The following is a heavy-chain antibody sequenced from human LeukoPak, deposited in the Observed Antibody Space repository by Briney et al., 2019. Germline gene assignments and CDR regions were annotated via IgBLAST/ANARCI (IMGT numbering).Heavy chain of an antibody. Sequence: GGSLRLSCEASGFTFNGYSMHWVRQAPGKGLEWVAVISFDGSNKYYIDSVKGRFTISRDNSKNTLYLQVNSLRAEDSAVYYCAKVFLGYYYYYGMDVWGQGTTVTVSS. CDR3: AKVFLGYYYYYGMDV. D-gene: IGHD7-27*01. J-gene: IGHJ6*02. V-gene: IGHV3-30*18. CDR2: ISFDGSNK. CDR1: GFTFNGYS.